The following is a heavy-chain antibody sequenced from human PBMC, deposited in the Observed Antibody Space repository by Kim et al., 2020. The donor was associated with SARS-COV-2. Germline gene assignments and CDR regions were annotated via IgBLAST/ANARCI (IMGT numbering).Heavy chain of an antibody. J-gene: IGHJ5*02. V-gene: IGHV4-59*01. CDR1: GGSISSYY. D-gene: IGHD6-13*01. Sequence: SETLSLTCTVSGGSISSYYWSWIRQPPGKGLEWIGYIYYSGSTNYNPSLKSRVTISVDTSKNQFSLKLSSVTAADTAVYYCARDDGSSSWPRWFDPWGQGTLVTVSS. CDR2: IYYSGST. CDR3: ARDDGSSSWPRWFDP.